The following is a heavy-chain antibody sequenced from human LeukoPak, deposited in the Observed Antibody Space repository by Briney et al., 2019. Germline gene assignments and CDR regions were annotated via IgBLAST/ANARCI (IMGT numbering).Heavy chain of an antibody. Sequence: GGSLRLSCAASGFTFSYYGMHWVRQAPGKGLEWVAMISYEGSSEYYADSVKGRFTISRDTSKNTLYLEMNSLRVEDTAVYHCAKDLIGSGWHNYFDPWGQGTLVTVSS. CDR3: AKDLIGSGWHNYFDP. D-gene: IGHD6-19*01. CDR1: GFTFSYYG. J-gene: IGHJ5*02. V-gene: IGHV3-30*18. CDR2: ISYEGSSE.